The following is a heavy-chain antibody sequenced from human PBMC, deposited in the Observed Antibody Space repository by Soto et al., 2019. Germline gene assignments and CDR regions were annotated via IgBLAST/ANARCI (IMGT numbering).Heavy chain of an antibody. Sequence: EVQLLESGGGLVQPGGSLRLSCAASGFTFSSYAMNWVRQAPGKGLEWVSAISISVGSTYYADSVKGRFTISRDNSKNTLYQKMNSLRAEDTAVYHCAKVERAVTGIIDWGQGTLVTVSS. J-gene: IGHJ4*02. D-gene: IGHD2-8*02. CDR1: GFTFSSYA. CDR2: ISISVGST. V-gene: IGHV3-23*01. CDR3: AKVERAVTGIID.